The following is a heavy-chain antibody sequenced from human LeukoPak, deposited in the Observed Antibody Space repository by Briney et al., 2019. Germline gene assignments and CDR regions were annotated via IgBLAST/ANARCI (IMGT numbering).Heavy chain of an antibody. Sequence: SQTLSPTCTVAGVSITSYYWSWIRQPPGKGLEWIGSIYHSGSTNDNPSLKSRVTTSVDTSKNQFSLKLSSVTAADTAVYYCARRGYYYDSSHYYYFDYWGQGTLVTVSS. CDR1: GVSITSYY. V-gene: IGHV4-59*08. D-gene: IGHD3-22*01. J-gene: IGHJ4*02. CDR3: ARRGYYYDSSHYYYFDY. CDR2: IYHSGST.